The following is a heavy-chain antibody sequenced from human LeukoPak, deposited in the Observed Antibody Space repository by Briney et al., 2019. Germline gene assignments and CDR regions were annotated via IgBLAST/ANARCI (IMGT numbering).Heavy chain of an antibody. CDR2: ICGSTDST. D-gene: IGHD2-15*01. CDR1: GFPFNKYA. CDR3: AKLLGGSCYGNIDY. V-gene: IGHV3-23*01. Sequence: GGSLRLSCAASGFPFNKYAMSWVRQAPGKGLEWVSVICGSTDSTHYADSVKGRFTISRDNPKNTLYLQMDSLRAEDTAVYYCAKLLGGSCYGNIDYWGQGTLVTVSS. J-gene: IGHJ4*02.